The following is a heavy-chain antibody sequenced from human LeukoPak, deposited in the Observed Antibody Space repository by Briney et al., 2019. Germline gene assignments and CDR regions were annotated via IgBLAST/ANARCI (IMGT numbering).Heavy chain of an antibody. D-gene: IGHD6-19*01. J-gene: IGHJ4*02. Sequence: PGGSLRLSCAASGFTFSTYGMHWVRQAPGKGLEWVAVIWYDGTNKYYTDSVKGRFTISRDTSKNTLYLQMNSLRAEDTAVYTCARDRGYSSGCFDYWSQGTLVTVSS. CDR3: ARDRGYSSGCFDY. CDR2: IWYDGTNK. V-gene: IGHV3-33*01. CDR1: GFTFSTYG.